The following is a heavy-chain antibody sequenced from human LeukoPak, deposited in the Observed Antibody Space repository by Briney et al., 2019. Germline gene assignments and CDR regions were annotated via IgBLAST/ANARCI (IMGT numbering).Heavy chain of an antibody. Sequence: KPSETLSLTCTVSGGSISSSNYYWGWIRQPPGKGLERIGSIYYSGSTYYNPSLKSRVTISVDTSKNQFSLKLSSVTAADTAVYYCASTVAGALYYYYYYMDVWGKGTTVTVSS. CDR3: ASTVAGALYYYYYYMDV. CDR2: IYYSGST. V-gene: IGHV4-39*01. CDR1: GGSISSSNYY. D-gene: IGHD6-19*01. J-gene: IGHJ6*03.